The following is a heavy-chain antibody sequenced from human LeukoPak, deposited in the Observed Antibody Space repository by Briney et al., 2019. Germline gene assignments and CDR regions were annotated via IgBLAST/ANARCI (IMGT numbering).Heavy chain of an antibody. CDR1: GGSFSGYY. CDR3: ARGGGYSSSWYGGYFDY. Sequence: SETLSLTCAVYGGSFSGYYWSWIRQPPAKGLEWIGEINHSGSTNYNPSLKSRVTISVDTSKNQFSLKLSSVTAADTAVYYCARGGGYSSSWYGGYFDYWGQGTLVTVSS. D-gene: IGHD6-13*01. CDR2: INHSGST. J-gene: IGHJ4*02. V-gene: IGHV4-34*01.